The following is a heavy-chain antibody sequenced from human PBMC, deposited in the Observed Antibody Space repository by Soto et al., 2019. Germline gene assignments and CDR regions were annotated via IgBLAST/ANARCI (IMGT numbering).Heavy chain of an antibody. CDR2: IIPIFGTA. CDR1: GGTFSSYA. Sequence: QVQLVQSGAEVKKPGSSVKVSCKASGGTFSSYAISWVRQDTGQGLEWMGGIIPIFGTANYEQKFQGRVKSPADESTSTAYVGLNSVKCEDAAVYYCARASSSYYYDGSGCYCYYYCGMCVWGQGTTVTGSS. J-gene: IGHJ6*02. V-gene: IGHV1-69*01. D-gene: IGHD3-22*01. CDR3: ARASSSYYYDGSGCYCYYYCGMCV.